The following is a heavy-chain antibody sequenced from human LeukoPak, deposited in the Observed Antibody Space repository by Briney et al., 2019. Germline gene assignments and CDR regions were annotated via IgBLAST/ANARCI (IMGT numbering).Heavy chain of an antibody. CDR1: GFTFSSYG. CDR2: ISYDGGSR. D-gene: IGHD5-12*01. CDR3: AHLVALDY. Sequence: GGSLRLSCAASGFTFSSYGMNWVRQAPGKGLEWVALISYDGGSRHYADSVKGRFTISRDNSKSTLYLQMNSLRAEDTAVYYCAHLVALDYWGQGTLVTVSS. V-gene: IGHV3-30*03. J-gene: IGHJ4*02.